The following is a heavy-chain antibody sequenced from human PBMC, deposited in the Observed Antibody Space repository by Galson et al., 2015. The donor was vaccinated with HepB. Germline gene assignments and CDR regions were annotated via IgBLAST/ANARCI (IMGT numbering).Heavy chain of an antibody. D-gene: IGHD5-18*01. CDR3: ARGDSYGDY. CDR1: GFTFSSYE. CDR2: ISSSTI. Sequence: SLRLSCAASGFTFSSYEMNWVRQAPGKGLEWVSYISSSTIYYADSVKGRFTISRDNAKNSLYLQMNSLRAGDTAVYYCARGDSYGDYWGQGTLVTVS. J-gene: IGHJ4*02. V-gene: IGHV3-48*03.